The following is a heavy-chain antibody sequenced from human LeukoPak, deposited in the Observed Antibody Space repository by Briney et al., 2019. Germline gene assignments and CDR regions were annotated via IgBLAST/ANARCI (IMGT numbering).Heavy chain of an antibody. Sequence: GGSLRLSCAASGFTVSGNSMSWVRQAPGKGLEWVSVIYSGGSTYYADSVKGRFTISRDNSKNTLYLQMSSLRVEDTAVYYCARQIEGGYHAFDIWGQGTMVPVSS. V-gene: IGHV3-66*04. J-gene: IGHJ3*02. CDR3: ARQIEGGYHAFDI. CDR2: IYSGGST. CDR1: GFTVSGNS. D-gene: IGHD3-16*02.